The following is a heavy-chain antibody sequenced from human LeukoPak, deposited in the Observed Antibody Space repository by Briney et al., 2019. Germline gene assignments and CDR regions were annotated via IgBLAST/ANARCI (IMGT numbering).Heavy chain of an antibody. CDR3: ARRRTTVTTSLDY. Sequence: GSLRLSCAASGFTFNSYAMSWVRQAPGKGLQWVSSISSSSSYISYADSVKGRFTISRDNAKNSLYLQMNSLRAEDTAVYYCARRRTTVTTSLDYWGQGTLVTVSS. D-gene: IGHD4-17*01. J-gene: IGHJ4*02. CDR1: GFTFNSYA. V-gene: IGHV3-21*01. CDR2: ISSSSSYI.